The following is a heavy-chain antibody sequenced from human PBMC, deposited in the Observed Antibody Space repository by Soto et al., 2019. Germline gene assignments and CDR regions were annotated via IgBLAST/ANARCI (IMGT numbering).Heavy chain of an antibody. Sequence: ASVKVSCKASGGTFSSYAISWVRQAPGQGLEWMGGIIPIFGTANYAQKFQGRVTITADKPTSTAYMELSSLRSEDTAVYYCARNGGYSYVAYYYYGMDVWGQGTTVTVSS. CDR2: IIPIFGTA. V-gene: IGHV1-69*06. J-gene: IGHJ6*02. D-gene: IGHD5-18*01. CDR1: GGTFSSYA. CDR3: ARNGGYSYVAYYYYGMDV.